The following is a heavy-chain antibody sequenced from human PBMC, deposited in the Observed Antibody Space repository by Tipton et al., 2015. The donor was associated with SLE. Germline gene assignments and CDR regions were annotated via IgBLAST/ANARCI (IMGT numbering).Heavy chain of an antibody. CDR2: IYTSGST. Sequence: TLSLTCTVSGGSIISYYWSWIRQPPGKGLEWIGYIYTSGSTNYNPSLKSRVTLSVDTSKNQFSLKLSSVTAADTAVYYCASRDMDVWGKGTTVTVSS. CDR3: ASRDMDV. CDR1: GGSIISYY. J-gene: IGHJ6*03. V-gene: IGHV4-4*08.